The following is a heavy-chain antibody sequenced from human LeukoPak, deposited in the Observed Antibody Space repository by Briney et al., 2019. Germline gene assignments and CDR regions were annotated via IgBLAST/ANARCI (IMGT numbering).Heavy chain of an antibody. Sequence: SETLSLTCAVYGGSFSGYYWSWIRQPPGKGLEWIGEINHSGSTNYNPSLKSRVTISVDTSKNQFSLKLSSVTAADTAVYYCARRLCGIGTCYKFDYWGQGTLVTVSS. V-gene: IGHV4-34*01. D-gene: IGHD2-15*01. CDR2: INHSGST. J-gene: IGHJ4*02. CDR1: GGSFSGYY. CDR3: ARRLCGIGTCYKFDY.